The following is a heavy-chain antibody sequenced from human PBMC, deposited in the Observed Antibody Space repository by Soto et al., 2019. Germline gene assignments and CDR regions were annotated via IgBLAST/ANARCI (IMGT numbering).Heavy chain of an antibody. J-gene: IGHJ3*02. V-gene: IGHV3-53*01. D-gene: IGHD2-21*02. CDR3: ARDLTGGDFEDPFDI. CDR1: GFTVSGSY. Sequence: PGGSLRLSCAASGFTVSGSYMSWVRQAPGKGLEWVSVIYRDDTTFYADSVKGRFTISRDNSKNTLYLQMSNLRAEDTALYYCARDLTGGDFEDPFDIWGQGAMVTVSS. CDR2: IYRDDTT.